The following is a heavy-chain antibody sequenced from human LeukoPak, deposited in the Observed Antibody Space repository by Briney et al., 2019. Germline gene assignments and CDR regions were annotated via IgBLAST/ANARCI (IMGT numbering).Heavy chain of an antibody. CDR2: IYHSGST. D-gene: IGHD4-17*01. V-gene: IGHV4-38-2*02. Sequence: KPSETLSLTCTVSGYSISSGYYWGWIRQPPGKGLEWIGSIYHSGSTYYNPSLKSRVTISVDTSKNQFSLKLSSVTAADTAVYYCARDFAMTTVTTNWFDPWGQGTLVTVSS. J-gene: IGHJ5*02. CDR1: GYSISSGYY. CDR3: ARDFAMTTVTTNWFDP.